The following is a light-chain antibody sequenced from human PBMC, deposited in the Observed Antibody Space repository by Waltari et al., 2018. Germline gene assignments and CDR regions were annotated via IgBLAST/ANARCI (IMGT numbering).Light chain of an antibody. V-gene: IGLV2-14*01. CDR1: SSDVGGYNY. CDR3: SSYTSSSTLVL. CDR2: DVS. J-gene: IGLJ2*01. Sequence: QSALTQPASVSGSPGQSITISCTGTSSDVGGYNYVSWYQQNPGKAPKLMIYDVSKRTSGVSNRFSGSKSGNTVSLTISGLQAEDEADYYCSSYTSSSTLVLFGGGTKLTVL.